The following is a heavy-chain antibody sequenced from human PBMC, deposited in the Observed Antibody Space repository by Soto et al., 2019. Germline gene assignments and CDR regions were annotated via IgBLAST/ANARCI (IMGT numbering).Heavy chain of an antibody. J-gene: IGHJ4*02. Sequence: QVQLVQSGAEVKKPGSSVKVSCKASGGTFSSYTISWVRQAPGQGLEWMGRIIPILGIANYAQKFQGRVTITADKSTSTAYIELSSLRSEDTAVYYCAREEYYYGPGAFFDYWGQGTLGTVSS. CDR1: GGTFSSYT. V-gene: IGHV1-69*08. CDR3: AREEYYYGPGAFFDY. CDR2: IIPILGIA. D-gene: IGHD3-10*01.